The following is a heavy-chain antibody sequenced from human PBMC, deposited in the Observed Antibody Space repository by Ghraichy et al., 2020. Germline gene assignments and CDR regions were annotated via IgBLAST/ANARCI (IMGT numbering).Heavy chain of an antibody. J-gene: IGHJ6*03. CDR1: GFTFSSYG. D-gene: IGHD5-18*01. CDR2: ISYDGSNK. CDR3: AKDRSYGYRNYYYYYMDV. Sequence: LSLTCAASGFTFSSYGMHWVRQAPGKGLEWVAVISYDGSNKYYADSVKGRFTISRDNSKNTLYLQMNSLRAEDTAVYYCAKDRSYGYRNYYYYYMDVWGKGTTVTVSS. V-gene: IGHV3-30*18.